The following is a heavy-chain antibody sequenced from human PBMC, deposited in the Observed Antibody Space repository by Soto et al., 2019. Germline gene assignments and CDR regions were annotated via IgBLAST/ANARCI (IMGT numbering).Heavy chain of an antibody. CDR3: ARDSHCSSTSCYVYYYYYYMDV. CDR2: IKQDGSDK. J-gene: IGHJ6*03. Sequence: PGGSKRVSCAASGFTFSSYWMSWVRQAPGKGLEWVANIKQDGSDKYYVDSVKGRFTISRDNAKNSLYLQMNSLRAEDTAVYYCARDSHCSSTSCYVYYYYYYMDVWGKGTTVTVSS. CDR1: GFTFSSYW. D-gene: IGHD2-2*01. V-gene: IGHV3-7*01.